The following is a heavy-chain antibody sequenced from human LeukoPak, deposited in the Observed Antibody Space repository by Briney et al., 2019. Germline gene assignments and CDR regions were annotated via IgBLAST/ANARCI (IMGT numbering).Heavy chain of an antibody. Sequence: SETLSLTCSVSDGSISSSSYYWSWIRQPAGKGLEWIGRIYSSGSTRYNPSLTGRVTMSVDTSENQFSLKLTSVTAADTAVYYCARDGYSGTYGGWFDRWGQGTLVTVSS. D-gene: IGHD1-26*01. V-gene: IGHV4-61*02. CDR3: ARDGYSGTYGGWFDR. CDR2: IYSSGST. CDR1: DGSISSSSYY. J-gene: IGHJ5*02.